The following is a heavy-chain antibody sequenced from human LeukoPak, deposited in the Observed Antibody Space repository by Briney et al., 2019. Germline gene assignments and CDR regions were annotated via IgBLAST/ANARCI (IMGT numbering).Heavy chain of an antibody. CDR1: GFSFTGVW. V-gene: IGHV3-15*07. Sequence: GGSLRLSCVASGFSFTGVWMNWVRQAPGKGLEWVGRIKSKTEGEATDYAAPVKGRFSISRDDSKNTLYLQMNSLKTEDTAVYYCTTADDYGDYGLNWGQGTLVTVSS. D-gene: IGHD4-17*01. CDR2: IKSKTEGEAT. J-gene: IGHJ4*02. CDR3: TTADDYGDYGLN.